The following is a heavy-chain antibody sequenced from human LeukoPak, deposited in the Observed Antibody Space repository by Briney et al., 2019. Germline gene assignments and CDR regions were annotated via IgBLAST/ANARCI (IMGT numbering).Heavy chain of an antibody. CDR1: GYTFTSYG. CDR3: ARVGYCSSTSCYRIDY. CDR2: IGAYNGNT. V-gene: IGHV1-18*01. D-gene: IGHD2-2*01. Sequence: GASVKVSCKASGYTFTSYGISWVRQAPGQGLEWMGWIGAYNGNTNYAQKLQGRVTMTTDTSTSTAYMELRSLRSDDTAVYYCARVGYCSSTSCYRIDYWGQGTLVTVSS. J-gene: IGHJ4*02.